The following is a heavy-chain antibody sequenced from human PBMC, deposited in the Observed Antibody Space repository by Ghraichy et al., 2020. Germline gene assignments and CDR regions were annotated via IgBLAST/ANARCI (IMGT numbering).Heavy chain of an antibody. CDR2: IDYSGST. J-gene: IGHJ4*02. CDR1: GGSINSSSYY. CDR3: ASRGEGGDPEYYFDY. D-gene: IGHD3-16*01. V-gene: IGHV4-39*01. Sequence: SETLSLTYTVSGGSINSSSYYWDWIRQPPGKGLEWIGSIDYSGSTYYNSSLKSRVIISVDTSKNQFSLKLNSVTAADTAVYYCASRGEGGDPEYYFDYWGQGTLVTVSS.